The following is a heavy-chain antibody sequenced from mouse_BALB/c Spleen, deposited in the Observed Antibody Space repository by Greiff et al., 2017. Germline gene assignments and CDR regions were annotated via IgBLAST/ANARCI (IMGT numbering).Heavy chain of an antibody. D-gene: IGHD1-1*01. V-gene: IGHV8-12*01. CDR1: GFSLSTSGMG. J-gene: IGHJ4*01. CDR2: IYWDDDK. Sequence: QVTLKVSGPGILQPSQTLSLTCSFSGFSLSTSGMGVSWIRQPSGKGLEWLAHIYWDDDKRYNPSLKSRLTISKDTSRNQVFLKITSVDTADTATYYCARRREDYYGSWAMDYWGQGTSVTVSS. CDR3: ARRREDYYGSWAMDY.